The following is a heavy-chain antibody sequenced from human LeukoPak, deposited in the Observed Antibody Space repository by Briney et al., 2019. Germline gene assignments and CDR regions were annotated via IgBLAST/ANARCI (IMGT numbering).Heavy chain of an antibody. D-gene: IGHD6-13*01. J-gene: IGHJ5*02. CDR3: ARGRSEQQEYNWFDP. CDR1: GYTFTGYY. CDR2: INPNSGGT. V-gene: IGHV1-2*02. Sequence: ASVKVSCKASGYTFTGYYMHWLRQAPGQGLEWMGWINPNSGGTNYAQKFHGRVTMTRDTSISTAYMELSRLRSDDTAVYYCARGRSEQQEYNWFDPWGQGTLVTVSS.